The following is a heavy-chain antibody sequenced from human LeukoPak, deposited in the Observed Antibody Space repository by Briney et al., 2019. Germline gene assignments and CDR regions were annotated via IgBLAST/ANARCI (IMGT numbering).Heavy chain of an antibody. D-gene: IGHD3-9*01. J-gene: IGHJ4*02. V-gene: IGHV4-34*01. Sequence: SETLSLTCAVYGGSFSGYYWSWIRQPPGKGLEWIGEINHSGSTNYNPSLKSRVTISVDTSKNQFSLKLSSVTAADTAVYYCARGYDILTGYYTWGQGTLATVSS. CDR3: ARGYDILTGYYT. CDR2: INHSGST. CDR1: GGSFSGYY.